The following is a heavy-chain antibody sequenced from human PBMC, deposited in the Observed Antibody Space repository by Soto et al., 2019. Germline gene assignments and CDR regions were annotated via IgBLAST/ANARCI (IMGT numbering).Heavy chain of an antibody. CDR1: GGTFSSYA. Sequence: SVKVSCKASGGTFSSYAISWVRQAPGQGLEWMGGIIPIFGTANYAQKFQGRVTITADESTSTAYMELSSLRSEDTAVYYCARDHIRVVATISHQFDYWGQGTLVTVS. J-gene: IGHJ4*02. CDR3: ARDHIRVVATISHQFDY. V-gene: IGHV1-69*13. CDR2: IIPIFGTA. D-gene: IGHD5-12*01.